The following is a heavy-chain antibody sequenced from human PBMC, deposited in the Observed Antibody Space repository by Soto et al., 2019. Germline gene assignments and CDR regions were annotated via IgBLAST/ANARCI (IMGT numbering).Heavy chain of an antibody. Sequence: SETLSLTCAVSDGSIRSGGYSWSWIRQPPGKGLEWIGYIYHSGSTYYNPSLKSRVTISVGRSKNQFSLKLSSVAAADTAAYYCARVPGRWGQGTLVTVSS. CDR2: IYHSGST. D-gene: IGHD2-2*01. CDR3: ARVPGR. V-gene: IGHV4-30-2*01. CDR1: DGSIRSGGYS. J-gene: IGHJ4*02.